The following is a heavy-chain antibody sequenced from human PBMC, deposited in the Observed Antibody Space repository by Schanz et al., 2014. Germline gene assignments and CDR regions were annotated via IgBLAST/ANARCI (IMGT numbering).Heavy chain of an antibody. CDR1: GYSFTGYY. J-gene: IGHJ4*02. CDR3: ARDRDQWDGNYLDY. D-gene: IGHD1-26*01. V-gene: IGHV1-46*01. CDR2: INPSGGST. Sequence: QVQLVQSGVEVKKPGASVKVSCKASGYSFTGYYMNWVRQAPGQGLEWMATINPSGGSTSFAQKFQGRVTMTRDTSTSTVYMELRSLTSDDSAVYYCARDRDQWDGNYLDYWGQGTLVTVS.